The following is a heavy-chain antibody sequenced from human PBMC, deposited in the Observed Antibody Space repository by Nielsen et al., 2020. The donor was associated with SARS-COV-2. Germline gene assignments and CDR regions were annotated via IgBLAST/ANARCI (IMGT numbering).Heavy chain of an antibody. Sequence: WIRQPPGKGLEWVAVIWYDGSNKYYADSVKGRFTISRDNSKNTLYLQMNSLRAEDTAVYYCAREGGDRPYYDFWSGYFLVAFDYWGQGTLVTVSS. CDR3: AREGGDRPYYDFWSGYFLVAFDY. CDR2: IWYDGSNK. J-gene: IGHJ4*02. D-gene: IGHD3-3*01. V-gene: IGHV3-33*01.